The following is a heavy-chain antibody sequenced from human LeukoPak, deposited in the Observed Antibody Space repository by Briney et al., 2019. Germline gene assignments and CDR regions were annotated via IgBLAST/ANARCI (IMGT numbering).Heavy chain of an antibody. Sequence: GGSLRLSCAASGFTFSSYGMHWVRQAPGKGLEWVAFIRYDGSNKYYADSVKGRFTISRDNSKNTLYLQMNSLRAEDTAVYYCAKGFTTRDYFDYWGQGTLVTVSS. V-gene: IGHV3-30*02. J-gene: IGHJ4*02. CDR3: AKGFTTRDYFDY. CDR1: GFTFSSYG. CDR2: IRYDGSNK. D-gene: IGHD1-14*01.